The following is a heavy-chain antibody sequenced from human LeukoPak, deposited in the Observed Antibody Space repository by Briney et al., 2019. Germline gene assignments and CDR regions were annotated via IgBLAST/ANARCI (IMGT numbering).Heavy chain of an antibody. Sequence: PSQTLSLTCTVSGGSISSGSYYWSWIRQPAGKGLEWIGRIYTSGSTNYNPSLKSRVTISVDTSKNQFSLKLSSVTAADTAVYCCARDPGTGFWSGPDYYGMDVWGQGTTVTVSS. D-gene: IGHD3-3*01. J-gene: IGHJ6*02. V-gene: IGHV4-61*02. CDR3: ARDPGTGFWSGPDYYGMDV. CDR2: IYTSGST. CDR1: GGSISSGSYY.